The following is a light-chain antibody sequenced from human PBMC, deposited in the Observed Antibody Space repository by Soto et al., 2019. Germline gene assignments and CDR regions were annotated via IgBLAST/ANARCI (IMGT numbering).Light chain of an antibody. J-gene: IGLJ1*01. Sequence: ALTHPPSVSGTPGQRVTISCSGTSSDIGTNGVNWFRQVPGTAPKFLIYSNNQRPSGVPDRFSGSRPGTSASLAISGLQSEDEADYYCAAWDDSLNGRYVFGTGTKVTVL. V-gene: IGLV1-44*01. CDR1: SSDIGTNG. CDR2: SNN. CDR3: AAWDDSLNGRYV.